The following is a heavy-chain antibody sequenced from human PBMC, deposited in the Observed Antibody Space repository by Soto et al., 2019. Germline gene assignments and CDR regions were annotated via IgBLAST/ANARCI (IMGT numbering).Heavy chain of an antibody. V-gene: IGHV3-30*18. Sequence: VQLVESGGGVVQPGRSLRLSCAASGFTFSSYGMHWVRQAPGKGLEWVAVISYDGSNKYYADSVKGRFTISRDNSKNTLYLQMNSLRAEDTAVYYCAKDRSVWIQLWLLDPWGQGTLVTVSS. D-gene: IGHD5-18*01. CDR1: GFTFSSYG. J-gene: IGHJ5*02. CDR2: ISYDGSNK. CDR3: AKDRSVWIQLWLLDP.